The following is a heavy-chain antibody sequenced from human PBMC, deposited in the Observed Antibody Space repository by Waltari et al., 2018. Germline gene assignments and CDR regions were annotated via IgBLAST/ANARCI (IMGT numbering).Heavy chain of an antibody. CDR3: ARESGRDYYLDS. CDR2: TPYSGST. V-gene: IGHV4-39*07. CDR1: GGSITSSNYY. Sequence: QLHLQESGPGLVKPSETLSLTCTVSGGSITSSNYYWGWIRQSPGMGLGWIGITPYSGSTHYSPSLKSRVTISVDTSRNQFSLKLSSVTAADTAIYYCARESGRDYYLDSWGQGTLVTVSS. J-gene: IGHJ4*02. D-gene: IGHD3-10*01.